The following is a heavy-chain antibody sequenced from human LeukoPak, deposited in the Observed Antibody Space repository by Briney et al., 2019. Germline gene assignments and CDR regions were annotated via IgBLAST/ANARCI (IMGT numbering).Heavy chain of an antibody. D-gene: IGHD3-10*01. J-gene: IGHJ4*02. CDR2: ISGSGGST. Sequence: GGSLRLSCAASGFTFSSYAMSWVRQAPGKGLEWVSAISGSGGSTYYADSVKGRFTISRDNSKNTLYLQMNSLRAEDTAVYYCAEDSKKLWFGELTLDYWGQGTLVTVSS. V-gene: IGHV3-23*01. CDR1: GFTFSSYA. CDR3: AEDSKKLWFGELTLDY.